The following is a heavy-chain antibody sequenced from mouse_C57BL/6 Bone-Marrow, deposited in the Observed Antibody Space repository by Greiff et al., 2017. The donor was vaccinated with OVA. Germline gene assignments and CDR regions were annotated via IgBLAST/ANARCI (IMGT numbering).Heavy chain of an antibody. D-gene: IGHD1-1*01. CDR2: IWWDDDK. CDR1: GFSLSTFGMG. V-gene: IGHV8-8*01. CDR3: ARSLYYYGSSYWYFDV. J-gene: IGHJ1*03. Sequence: QVTLKECGPGILQPSQTLSLTCSFSGFSLSTFGMGVGWIRQPSGKGLEWLAHIWWDDDKYYNPALKSRLTISKDTSKNQVFLKIANVDTADTATYYCARSLYYYGSSYWYFDVWGTGTTVTVSS.